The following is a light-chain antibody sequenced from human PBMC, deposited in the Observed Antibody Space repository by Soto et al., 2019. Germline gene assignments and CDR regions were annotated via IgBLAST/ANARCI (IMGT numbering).Light chain of an antibody. V-gene: IGKV3-20*01. CDR1: QSVTSNY. Sequence: EIVLTQSPATLSLSPGERATLSCRASQSVTSNYLAWYQQKPGQAPRLLIYVASSRDAAIPDRFSGSGSVTDFTLTISRLEPEDLPVYHCQQYGDSPQTFGQGTKVEIK. CDR3: QQYGDSPQT. CDR2: VAS. J-gene: IGKJ1*01.